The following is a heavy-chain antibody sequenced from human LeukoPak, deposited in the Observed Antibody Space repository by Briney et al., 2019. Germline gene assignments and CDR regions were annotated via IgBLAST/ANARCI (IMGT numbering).Heavy chain of an antibody. V-gene: IGHV3-53*01. J-gene: IGHJ4*02. CDR3: AREGHYDSSGGYFDY. Sequence: PGGSLRLSCAASGFTVSSNYMSWVRQAPGKELEWVSVIYSGGSTYYADSVKGRFTISRDNSKNTLYLQMNSLRAEDTAVYYCAREGHYDSSGGYFDYWGQGTLVTVSS. CDR1: GFTVSSNY. D-gene: IGHD3-22*01. CDR2: IYSGGST.